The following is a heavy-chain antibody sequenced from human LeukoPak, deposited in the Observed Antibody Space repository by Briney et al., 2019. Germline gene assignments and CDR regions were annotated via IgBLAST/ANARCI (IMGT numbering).Heavy chain of an antibody. Sequence: PGGSLRLSCAASGFTFSSYAMTWVRQAPGKGLEWVSGISGSGDSTYYADSVKGRFTISRDNPKNTLYLQMNSLRAEDTAVYCCAKHVGISCYTEFDYWGQGTLVTVSS. D-gene: IGHD2-2*02. CDR3: AKHVGISCYTEFDY. CDR1: GFTFSSYA. V-gene: IGHV3-23*01. J-gene: IGHJ4*02. CDR2: ISGSGDST.